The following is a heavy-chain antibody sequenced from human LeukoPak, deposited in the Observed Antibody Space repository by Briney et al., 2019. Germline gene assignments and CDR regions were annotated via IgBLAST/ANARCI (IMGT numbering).Heavy chain of an antibody. V-gene: IGHV1-69*05. J-gene: IGHJ6*04. CDR3: ARDKIAAAGKRLMDV. Sequence: SVKVSCKASGYTFTSYGISWVRQAPGQGLEWMGGIIPIFGTANYAQKFQGRVTITTDESTSTAYMELSSLRSEDTAVYYCARDKIAAAGKRLMDVWGKGTTVTVSS. CDR2: IIPIFGTA. CDR1: GYTFTSYG. D-gene: IGHD6-13*01.